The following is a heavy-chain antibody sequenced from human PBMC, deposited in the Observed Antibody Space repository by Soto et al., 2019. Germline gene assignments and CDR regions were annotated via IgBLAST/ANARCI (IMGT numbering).Heavy chain of an antibody. CDR2: ISAYNGNT. CDR3: ARGRYCSGGSCYPPWYFDL. D-gene: IGHD2-15*01. CDR1: GYTFTSYG. Sequence: QVQLVQSGAEVKKPGASVKVSYKASGYTFTSYGISWVRQAPGQGLEWMGWISAYNGNTNYAQKLQGRVTMTTDTSTSTAYMELRSLRSDDTAVYYCARGRYCSGGSCYPPWYFDLWGRGTLVTVSS. J-gene: IGHJ2*01. V-gene: IGHV1-18*01.